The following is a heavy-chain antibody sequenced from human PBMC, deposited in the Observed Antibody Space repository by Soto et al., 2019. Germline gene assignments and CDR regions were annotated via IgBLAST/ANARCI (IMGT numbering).Heavy chain of an antibody. CDR2: INAGNGNT. J-gene: IGHJ4*02. CDR3: ARGSYHILTGPDY. V-gene: IGHV1-3*01. D-gene: IGHD3-9*01. CDR1: GYTFTSYA. Sequence: GASVKVSCKASGYTFTSYAMHWVRQAPGQRLEWMGWINAGNGNTKYSQKFQGRVTITRDTSASTAYMELRSLRSDDTAVYYCARGSYHILTGPDYWGQGTLVTVSS.